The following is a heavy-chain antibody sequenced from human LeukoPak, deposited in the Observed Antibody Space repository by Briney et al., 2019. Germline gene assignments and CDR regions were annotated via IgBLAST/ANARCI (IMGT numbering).Heavy chain of an antibody. J-gene: IGHJ4*02. CDR2: IYSGST. Sequence: AGGSLRLSCTVSAFTVSRNSMSWVRQAPGKGLEWVSFIYSGSTHYSDSVKGRFTISIDNSKNTLYLQINSLRAEDTAVYYCARRAGAYSHPYDYWGQGTLVTVSS. CDR3: ARRAGAYSHPYDY. CDR1: AFTVSRNS. D-gene: IGHD4/OR15-4a*01. V-gene: IGHV3-53*01.